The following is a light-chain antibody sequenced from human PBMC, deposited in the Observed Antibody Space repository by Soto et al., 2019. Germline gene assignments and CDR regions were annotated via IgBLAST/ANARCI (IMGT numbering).Light chain of an antibody. CDR1: QSVGGNF. Sequence: EIVLTQSPGTLSLSPGERATLSCRASQSVGGNFLAWYQHKPGRALRLLIFGASNRAGCIPDRFSGSGSGTDFTLTIGSLEHEDFAVYYCQQYGSSPYTFGQGTKLEIK. CDR2: GAS. J-gene: IGKJ2*01. CDR3: QQYGSSPYT. V-gene: IGKV3-20*01.